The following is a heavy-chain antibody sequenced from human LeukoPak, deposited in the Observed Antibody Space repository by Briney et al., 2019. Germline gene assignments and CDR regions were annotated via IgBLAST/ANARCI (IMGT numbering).Heavy chain of an antibody. CDR2: IYYSGNT. V-gene: IGHV4-59*01. CDR3: ARGRWWGNTGPFNY. D-gene: IGHD4-23*01. Sequence: PSETLSLTCTVSGDSISSYHWSWIRQSPGKGLELIGYIYYSGNTNYNPSPKSRVTISVDTSKNHFSLKLSSVTAADTAVYYCARGRWWGNTGPFNYWGQGTLVTVSS. CDR1: GDSISSYH. J-gene: IGHJ4*02.